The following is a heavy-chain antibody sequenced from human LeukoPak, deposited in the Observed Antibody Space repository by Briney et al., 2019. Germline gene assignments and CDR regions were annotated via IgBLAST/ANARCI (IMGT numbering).Heavy chain of an antibody. CDR2: IYSSGST. CDR3: AREGSMMVVQYYFDY. Sequence: SETLSLTCTVSGGSISSYYWSWIRQPAGKGLEWIGRIYSSGSTKYNPSLKSRVTISVDKSKNQVSLKLSSVTAADTAVYYCAREGSMMVVQYYFDYWGQGTLVTLSS. J-gene: IGHJ4*02. V-gene: IGHV4-4*07. D-gene: IGHD3-22*01. CDR1: GGSISSYY.